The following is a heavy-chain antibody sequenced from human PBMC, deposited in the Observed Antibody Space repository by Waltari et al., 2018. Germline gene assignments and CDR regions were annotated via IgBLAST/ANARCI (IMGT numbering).Heavy chain of an antibody. D-gene: IGHD6-6*01. V-gene: IGHV1-3*01. CDR3: ARGFITYSSWVYGMDV. J-gene: IGHJ6*02. Sequence: QAQLVQSGAEVKKPGASVKVSCKASGYTFTSYAMHWVRQAPGQRLEWMGWINAGNGNTKYSQKFQGRVTITRDTSASTAYMELSSLRSEDTAVYYCARGFITYSSWVYGMDVWGQGTTVTVSS. CDR2: INAGNGNT. CDR1: GYTFTSYA.